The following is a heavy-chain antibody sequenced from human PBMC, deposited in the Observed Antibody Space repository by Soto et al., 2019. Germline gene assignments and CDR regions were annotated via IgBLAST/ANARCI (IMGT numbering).Heavy chain of an antibody. V-gene: IGHV1-8*02. Sequence: QVQLVQSGAEVKKPGASVKVSCKASGYTFTSYGINWVRQATGQGLEWMGWMNPNSGNTGYAQKFQGRVTMTRNTSISTAYLKLSSLSSEDTAVYYCASGRESSGSFYWGQCTLFPVCS. CDR3: ASGRESSGSFY. CDR1: GYTFTSYG. D-gene: IGHD6-19*01. CDR2: MNPNSGNT. J-gene: IGHJ1*01.